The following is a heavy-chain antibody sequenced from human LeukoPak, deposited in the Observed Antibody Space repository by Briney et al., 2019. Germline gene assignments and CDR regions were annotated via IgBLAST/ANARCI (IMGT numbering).Heavy chain of an antibody. CDR2: ISSSGSTI. V-gene: IGHV3-48*03. CDR1: GFTFSSYE. J-gene: IGHJ6*04. Sequence: GGSLRLSCAASGFTFSSYEMNWVRQAPGKGLEWASYISSSGSTIYYADSVKGRFTISRDSAKNSLYLQMNSLRAEDTAVYYCAELGITMIGGVWGKGTTVTISS. D-gene: IGHD3-10*02. CDR3: AELGITMIGGV.